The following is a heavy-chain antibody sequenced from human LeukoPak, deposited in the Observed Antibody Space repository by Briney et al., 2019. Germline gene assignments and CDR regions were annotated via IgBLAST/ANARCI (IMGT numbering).Heavy chain of an antibody. CDR3: APAGAGRMVRGVLDY. D-gene: IGHD3-10*01. CDR1: GFTFSSYA. V-gene: IGHV3-23*01. CDR2: ITDGAIST. J-gene: IGHJ4*02. Sequence: GGSLRLSCAASGFTFSSYAMSWVRQAPGKGLEWVSTITDGAISTYYADSVKGRFTISRDNSKNTLYLQMNSLRAEDTAVYYCAPAGAGRMVRGVLDYWGQGTLVTVSS.